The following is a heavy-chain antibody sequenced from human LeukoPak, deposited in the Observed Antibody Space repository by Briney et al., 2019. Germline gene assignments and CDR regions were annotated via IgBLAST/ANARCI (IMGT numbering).Heavy chain of an antibody. J-gene: IGHJ6*03. CDR3: ARDSPSFYSYYYYMDV. Sequence: ASAKVSCKASGYTFTGYYMHWVRQAPGQGLEWMGWINPNSGGTNYAQKFQGRVTMTRDTSISTAYMELSRLRSDDTAVYYCARDSPSFYSYYYYMDVWGKGTTVTISS. V-gene: IGHV1-2*02. CDR2: INPNSGGT. CDR1: GYTFTGYY.